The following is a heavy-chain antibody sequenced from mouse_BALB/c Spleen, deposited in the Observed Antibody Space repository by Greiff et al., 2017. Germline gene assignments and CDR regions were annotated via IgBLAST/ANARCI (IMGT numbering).Heavy chain of an antibody. J-gene: IGHJ4*01. CDR2: IYPGSGST. Sequence: VQLQQPGAELVKPGTSVTLSCKASGYTFTSYWINWVKLRPGQGLEWIGDIYPGSGSTNYNEKFKSKATLTVDTSSSTAYMQLSSLASEDSALYYGEREDDYYAMDYWGQGTSVTVSS. CDR1: GYTFTSYW. CDR3: EREDDYYAMDY. V-gene: IGHV1-55*01.